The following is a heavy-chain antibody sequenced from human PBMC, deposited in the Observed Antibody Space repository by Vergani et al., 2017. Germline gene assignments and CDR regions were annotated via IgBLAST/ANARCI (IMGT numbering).Heavy chain of an antibody. Sequence: EVQLVESGGGLVKPGGSLRLSCAASGFTFSSYEMNWVRQAPGKGLEWVSYISSSGSTIYYADSVKGRFTISRDNAKNSLYLQMNSLRAEDTAVYYCARPRGETGTPAFYYFDYWGQGTLVTVSS. V-gene: IGHV3-48*03. CDR1: GFTFSSYE. CDR3: ARPRGETGTPAFYYFDY. D-gene: IGHD1-1*01. J-gene: IGHJ4*02. CDR2: ISSSGSTI.